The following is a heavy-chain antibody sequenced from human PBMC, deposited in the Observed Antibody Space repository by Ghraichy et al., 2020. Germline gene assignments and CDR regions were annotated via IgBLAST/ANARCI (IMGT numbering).Heavy chain of an antibody. CDR1: GYTFTSYG. CDR3: AREYYYDSSGYHIDY. V-gene: IGHV1-18*04. D-gene: IGHD3-22*01. Sequence: ASVKVSCKASGYTFTSYGISWVRQAPGQGLEWMGWISAYNGNTNYAQKLQGRVTMTTDTSTSTAYMELRSLRSDDTAVYYCAREYYYDSSGYHIDYWGQGTLVTVSS. CDR2: ISAYNGNT. J-gene: IGHJ4*02.